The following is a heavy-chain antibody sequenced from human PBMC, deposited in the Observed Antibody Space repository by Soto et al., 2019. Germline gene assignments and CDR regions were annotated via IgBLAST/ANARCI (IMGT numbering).Heavy chain of an antibody. CDR3: ARDPTPRVLEWLFPYYYMDV. CDR1: GYTFTSYG. V-gene: IGHV1-18*01. Sequence: QVQLVQSGAEVKKPGASVKVSCKASGYTFTSYGISWVRQAPGQGLAWMGWISAYNGNTNYAQKPQGRVTMTTDTSSSTAYMELRSLGSDDTAVYYCARDPTPRVLEWLFPYYYMDVWGKGTTVTVSS. J-gene: IGHJ6*03. D-gene: IGHD3-3*01. CDR2: ISAYNGNT.